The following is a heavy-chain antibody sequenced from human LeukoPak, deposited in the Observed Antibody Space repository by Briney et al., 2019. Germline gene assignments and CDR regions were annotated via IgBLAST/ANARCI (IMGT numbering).Heavy chain of an antibody. V-gene: IGHV4-39*01. CDR2: IYYSGST. Sequence: PSETLSLTCTVSGGSISSSSYYWGWIRQPPGKGLEWIGSIYYSGSTYYNPSLKSRVTISVDTSKNQFSLKLSSVTAADTAVYYCAALLTYYYGSGSYPDAFDIWGQGTMVTVSS. J-gene: IGHJ3*02. D-gene: IGHD3-10*01. CDR3: AALLTYYYGSGSYPDAFDI. CDR1: GGSISSSSYY.